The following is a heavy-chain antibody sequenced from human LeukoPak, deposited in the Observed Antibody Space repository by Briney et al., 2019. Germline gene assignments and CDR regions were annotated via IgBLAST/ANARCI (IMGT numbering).Heavy chain of an antibody. D-gene: IGHD2-2*01. V-gene: IGHV4-34*01. CDR1: GVSFSGYY. Sequence: SETLSLTCAVYGVSFSGYYWIWLRQPPGKGLEWIGEINHSGSTNYNPSLKSRVTIAVDTSKNQFALSLRSGTAADTAVYYCARHCSSASWEFDYWGQGTLVTVSS. J-gene: IGHJ4*02. CDR2: INHSGST. CDR3: ARHCSSASWEFDY.